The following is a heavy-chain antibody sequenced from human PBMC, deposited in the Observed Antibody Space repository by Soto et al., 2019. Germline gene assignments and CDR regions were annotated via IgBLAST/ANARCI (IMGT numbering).Heavy chain of an antibody. CDR1: GGTISVDA. D-gene: IGHD3-3*01. V-gene: IGHV1-69*13. CDR3: ASLDYDIWSGYPLDV. J-gene: IGHJ6*02. CDR2: IIPIFGTA. Sequence: SVKVSCKASGGTISVDASSCVRQAHRQGLEWMGGIIPIFGTANYAQKFQGRVTITADESTSTAYMELSSLRSEDTAVYFCASLDYDIWSGYPLDVWGQGTTVTVSS.